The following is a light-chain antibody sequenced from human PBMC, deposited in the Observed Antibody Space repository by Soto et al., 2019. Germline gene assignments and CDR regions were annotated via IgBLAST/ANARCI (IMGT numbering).Light chain of an antibody. J-gene: IGKJ1*01. Sequence: EIVMTQSPATLSVSPGERATLSCRASQSVSNNLAWYQKKPGQAPRLLIYGASTRATGIPARFSGSGSGTEFTLTISSLQSEDFAGYYCQQYNTWWTFGQGNRVEIK. CDR1: QSVSNN. CDR2: GAS. CDR3: QQYNTWWT. V-gene: IGKV3-15*01.